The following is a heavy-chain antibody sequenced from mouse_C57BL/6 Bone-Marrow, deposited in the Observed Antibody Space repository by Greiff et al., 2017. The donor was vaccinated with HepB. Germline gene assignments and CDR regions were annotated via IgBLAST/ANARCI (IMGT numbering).Heavy chain of an antibody. J-gene: IGHJ3*01. Sequence: VKLQESGAELVKPGASVKLSCKASGYTFTEYTIHWVKQRSGQGLEWIGWFYPGSGSIKYNEKFKNKATLTADKSSSTVYMELSRLTSEDSAVYFCARHEDRPMVTTDGLWFAYWGQGTRVTVSA. D-gene: IGHD2-2*01. CDR1: GYTFTEYT. CDR2: FYPGSGSI. CDR3: ARHEDRPMVTTDGLWFAY. V-gene: IGHV1-62-2*01.